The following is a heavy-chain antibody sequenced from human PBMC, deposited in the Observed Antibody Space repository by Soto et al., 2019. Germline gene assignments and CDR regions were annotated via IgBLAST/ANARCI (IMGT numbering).Heavy chain of an antibody. CDR1: GASVSSGTHF. J-gene: IGHJ6*02. Sequence: QVQLQESGPGLVKPSETLSLTCTVSGASVSSGTHFWSWIRQPPGKGLEWIGNIHYRGSTSYNPSLRGRVTISLAMSKTQFALRVPSVTAADTAVYFCARGLRPNWSTTTCHPADVVWCQGTTVTASS. CDR2: IHYRGST. D-gene: IGHD1-1*01. CDR3: ARGLRPNWSTTTCHPADVV. V-gene: IGHV4-61*01.